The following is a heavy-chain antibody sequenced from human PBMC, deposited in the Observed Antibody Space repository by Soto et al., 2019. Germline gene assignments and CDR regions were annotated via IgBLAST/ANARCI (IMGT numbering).Heavy chain of an antibody. CDR3: ARASLYYYYYGMYV. CDR1: GGTFSSYT. Sequence: SVKVSCKASGGTFSSYTVSWVRQAPGQGLEWMGRIIPILGIANYAQKFQGRVTITADKSTSTAYMELSSLRSEDTAVYYCARASLYYYYYGMYVWGQGTTVTVSS. V-gene: IGHV1-69*02. J-gene: IGHJ6*02. D-gene: IGHD6-6*01. CDR2: IIPILGIA.